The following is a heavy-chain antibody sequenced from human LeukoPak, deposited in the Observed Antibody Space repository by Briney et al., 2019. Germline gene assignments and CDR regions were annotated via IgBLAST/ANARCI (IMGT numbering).Heavy chain of an antibody. J-gene: IGHJ2*01. D-gene: IGHD3-22*01. CDR1: GASVSSGSYY. CDR3: ARLHFHTMNFDL. CDR2: IYYSGST. Sequence: SETLSLTCTVSGASVSSGSYYWSWIRQPPGKGLEWIGYIYYSGSTNYNPSLKSRVTISVDTSKNQFSLKLSSVTAADTAVYYCARLHFHTMNFDLWGRGTLVTVSS. V-gene: IGHV4-61*01.